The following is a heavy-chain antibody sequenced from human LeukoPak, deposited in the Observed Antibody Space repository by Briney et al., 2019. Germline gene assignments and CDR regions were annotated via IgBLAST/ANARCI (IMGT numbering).Heavy chain of an antibody. V-gene: IGHV3-21*01. CDR3: VRDTIAVDGRGWFDP. CDR2: MSTDGSYI. Sequence: GGALRHSFVASGFSLSSYNMNWVRQAPGKGREWVSFMSTDGSYIHYADSVKGGFIISRENAKTSLYLQMNSLRAEDTAVYYCVRDTIAVDGRGWFDPWGQGSLVTVSS. CDR1: GFSLSSYN. D-gene: IGHD6-19*01. J-gene: IGHJ5*02.